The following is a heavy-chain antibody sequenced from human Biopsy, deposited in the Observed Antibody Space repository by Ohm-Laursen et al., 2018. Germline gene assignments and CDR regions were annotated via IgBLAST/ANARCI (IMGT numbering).Heavy chain of an antibody. CDR2: IIVIFRTP. Sequence: SAKASCKPSRGTFTNYATTWVPQAPGQGLEWMGGIIVIFRTPNYAQKFQGRVTITADESTNTIYMELSSLTSEDTAVYYCPARSQGDITYYYYGMDVWGQGTTVTVSS. J-gene: IGHJ6*02. CDR1: RGTFTNYA. CDR3: PARSQGDITYYYYGMDV. D-gene: IGHD6-6*01. V-gene: IGHV1-69*13.